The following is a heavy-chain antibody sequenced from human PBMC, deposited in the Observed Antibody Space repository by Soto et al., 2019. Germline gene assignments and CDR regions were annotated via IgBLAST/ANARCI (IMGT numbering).Heavy chain of an antibody. D-gene: IGHD4-17*01. Sequence: EVQLLESGGGLVQPGGSLRLSCAASGFTFSSYAMSWVRQAPGKGLEWVSAISGSGGSTYYADSVKGRFTISRDNSKNTPYLQMNSLRAQETAVYYCAKDRLDYGDYDAFDIWGQGTMVTVSS. J-gene: IGHJ3*02. CDR1: GFTFSSYA. V-gene: IGHV3-23*01. CDR3: AKDRLDYGDYDAFDI. CDR2: ISGSGGST.